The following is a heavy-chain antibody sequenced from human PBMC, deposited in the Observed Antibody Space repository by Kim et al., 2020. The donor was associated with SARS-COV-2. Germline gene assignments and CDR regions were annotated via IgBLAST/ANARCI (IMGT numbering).Heavy chain of an antibody. Sequence: SETLSLTCAVSGASITDYHWSWIRQPAGKGLEWIARVFDSGNLGHYPSSDYNPSLRNRVTFSVDTSKNQFSLTVKSVTAADSAIYYWAGDFDGDHIFDYWSPASHVSVSS. CDR1: GASITDYH. CDR3: AGDFDGDHIFDY. D-gene: IGHD2-21*01. CDR2: VFDSGNLGHYPSS. J-gene: IGHJ4*02. V-gene: IGHV4-4*07.